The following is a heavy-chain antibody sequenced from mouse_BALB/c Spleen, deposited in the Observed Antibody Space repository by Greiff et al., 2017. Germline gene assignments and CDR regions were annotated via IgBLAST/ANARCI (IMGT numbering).Heavy chain of an antibody. D-gene: IGHD1-2*01. Sequence: LQESGAELMKPGASVKISCKATGYTFSSYWIEWVKQRPGHGLEWIGEILPGSGSTNYNEKFKGKATFTADTSSNTAYMQLSSLTSEDSAVYYCARRLLYGYVAWFAYWGQGTLVTVSA. CDR1: GYTFSSYW. V-gene: IGHV1-9*01. J-gene: IGHJ3*01. CDR3: ARRLLYGYVAWFAY. CDR2: ILPGSGST.